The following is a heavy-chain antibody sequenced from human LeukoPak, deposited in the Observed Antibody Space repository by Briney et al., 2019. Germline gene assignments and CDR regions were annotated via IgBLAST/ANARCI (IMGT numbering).Heavy chain of an antibody. V-gene: IGHV4-34*01. CDR1: GGSFSISY. Sequence: SETLPLTCGVSGGSFSISYWSWIRQPPGKGLEWIGQIYHSGGANYNPSLRSRVTISIDTSKNQLSLRLSSVTAADTAVYYCARHGSYCFDSWGQGTLVTVSS. CDR3: ARHGSYCFDS. J-gene: IGHJ4*02. CDR2: IYHSGGA. D-gene: IGHD3-10*01.